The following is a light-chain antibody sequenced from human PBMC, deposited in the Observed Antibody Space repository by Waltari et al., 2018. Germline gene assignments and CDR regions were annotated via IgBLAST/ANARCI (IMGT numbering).Light chain of an antibody. J-gene: IGKJ4*01. CDR1: HGISYY. CDR3: QQYNSYPPT. Sequence: DIRLTLSPSSLSASVGDRVTITCRASHGISYYVAWFQQKPGKAPKPLIFGASSLQSGVPWRFSGGGSETFFTLTINDLQPEDFATYYCQQYNSYPPTFGGGTRV. V-gene: IGKV1-16*01. CDR2: GAS.